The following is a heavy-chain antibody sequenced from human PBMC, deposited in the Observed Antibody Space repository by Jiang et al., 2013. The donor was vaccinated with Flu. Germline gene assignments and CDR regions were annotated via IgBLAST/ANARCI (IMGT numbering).Heavy chain of an antibody. CDR2: LLQWEH. J-gene: IGHJ4*02. D-gene: IGHD1-7*01. V-gene: IGHV4-59*13. Sequence: PGLVKPSETLSLTCTVSGGSISSYYWSWIRQAPGEGTGVDWVYLLQWEHQLQPSLKSRVTISVDTSKNQFSLKLSSVTAADTAVYYCARGITGTTGMYIYWGQGTLVTVSS. CDR3: ARGITGTTGMYIY. CDR1: GGSISSYY.